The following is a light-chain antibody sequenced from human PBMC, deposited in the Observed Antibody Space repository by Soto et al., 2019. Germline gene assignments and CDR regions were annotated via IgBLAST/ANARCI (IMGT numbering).Light chain of an antibody. Sequence: QSVLTQPPSASGTPGQRVTISCSGSSHNVESNTVHWYQQLSRTAPKLLIHSNNQRPSGVPARFSGSKSGTSAALAISGFQYEDEADDYCATWDDSLNAVVFGGGTKLTVL. CDR1: SHNVESNT. CDR3: ATWDDSLNAVV. CDR2: SNN. J-gene: IGLJ2*01. V-gene: IGLV1-44*01.